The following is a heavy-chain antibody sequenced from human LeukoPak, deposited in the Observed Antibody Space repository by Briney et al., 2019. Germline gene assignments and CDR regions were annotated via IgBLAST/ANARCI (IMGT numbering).Heavy chain of an antibody. D-gene: IGHD2-21*02. Sequence: SETLSLTGTVSGGSISSYYWSWIRKPPGKGLEWIGYIYYSGSTNYNPSLKSRVTISVDTSKNQFSLKLSSVTAADTAVYYCARAGDSSWYFDLWGRGTLVTVSS. CDR2: IYYSGST. CDR3: ARAGDSSWYFDL. J-gene: IGHJ2*01. V-gene: IGHV4-59*01. CDR1: GGSISSYY.